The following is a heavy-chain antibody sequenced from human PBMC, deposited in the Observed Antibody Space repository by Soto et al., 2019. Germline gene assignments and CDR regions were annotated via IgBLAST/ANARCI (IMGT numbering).Heavy chain of an antibody. CDR1: GGSISSGDYY. V-gene: IGHV4-30-4*01. CDR2: IYYSGST. D-gene: IGHD3-10*01. J-gene: IGHJ4*02. Sequence: PSETLSLTCTVSGGSISSGDYYWSWIRQPPGKGLEWIGYIYYSGSTYYNPSLKSRVTISVDTSKNQFSLKLSSVTAADTAVYYCARGPRTYYYGSGSYYDFDYWGQGTLVTVS. CDR3: ARGPRTYYYGSGSYYDFDY.